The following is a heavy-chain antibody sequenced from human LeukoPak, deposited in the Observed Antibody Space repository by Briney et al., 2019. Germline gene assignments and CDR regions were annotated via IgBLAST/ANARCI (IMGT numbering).Heavy chain of an antibody. Sequence: TSETLSLTRTVSGGSISSNYMSWVRQAPGKGLEWVSVIYSGGSTYYADSVKGRFTISRDNSKNTLYLQMNSLRAEDTAVYYCARDPGDDEDYWGQGTLVTVSS. V-gene: IGHV3-66*01. CDR1: GGSISSNY. CDR3: ARDPGDDEDY. D-gene: IGHD3-16*01. CDR2: IYSGGST. J-gene: IGHJ4*02.